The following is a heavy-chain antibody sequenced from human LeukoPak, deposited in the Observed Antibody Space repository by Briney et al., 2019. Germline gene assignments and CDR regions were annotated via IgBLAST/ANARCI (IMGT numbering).Heavy chain of an antibody. Sequence: GGSLRLSCAASGFTFSSYRMDWVRQAPGKGLEWVSSISSSTNYIYYADSVKGRFTISRDIAKNSLYLQMNSLRAEDTAVYYCARIDTSYCFDIWGQGTMVTVSS. CDR2: ISSSTNYI. D-gene: IGHD2-8*02. V-gene: IGHV3-21*01. CDR1: GFTFSSYR. CDR3: ARIDTSYCFDI. J-gene: IGHJ3*02.